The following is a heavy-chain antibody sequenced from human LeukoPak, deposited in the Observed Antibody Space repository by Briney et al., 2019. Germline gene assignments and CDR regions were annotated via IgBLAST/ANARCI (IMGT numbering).Heavy chain of an antibody. V-gene: IGHV3-23*01. Sequence: GGSLRLSCAASGFTFSTYAMSWVRQAPVEGLEWVSAISGGSSDTHYADSVKGRFTVSRDSAKNTVFLQMNSLRAEDTAVYFCARGISSTWYFDYWGQGALVTVSS. CDR2: ISGGSSDT. CDR3: ARGISSTWYFDY. J-gene: IGHJ4*02. CDR1: GFTFSTYA. D-gene: IGHD6-13*01.